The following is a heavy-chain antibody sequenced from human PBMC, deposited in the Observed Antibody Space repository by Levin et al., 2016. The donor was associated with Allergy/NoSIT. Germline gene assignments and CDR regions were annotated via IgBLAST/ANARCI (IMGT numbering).Heavy chain of an antibody. CDR2: IYPGDSNT. CDR3: ARQTGDYGGNSGPDY. V-gene: IGHV5-51*01. D-gene: IGHD4-23*01. Sequence: GESLKISCKGSGYSFTSYWIGWVRQMPGKGLEWMGIIYPGDSNTRYSPSFQGQVTISADKSITTAYLQWSSLKASDTAMYYCARQTGDYGGNSGPDYWGQGTLVTVSS. J-gene: IGHJ4*02. CDR1: GYSFTSYW.